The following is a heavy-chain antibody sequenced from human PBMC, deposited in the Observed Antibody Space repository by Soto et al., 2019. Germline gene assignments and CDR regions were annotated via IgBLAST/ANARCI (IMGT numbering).Heavy chain of an antibody. CDR2: IIPILAIA. CDR3: ALPPNYYDSSGSLFDY. Sequence: QVQLVQSGAEVKKPGSSVKVSCKASGGTFSNYAISWVRQAPGQGLEWMGGIIPILAIANYAQKFQGRVTITAXXXTXSVYMELSSLRSEDTAVYYCALPPNYYDSSGSLFDYWGQGTLVTVSS. J-gene: IGHJ4*02. CDR1: GGTFSNYA. D-gene: IGHD3-22*01. V-gene: IGHV1-69*04.